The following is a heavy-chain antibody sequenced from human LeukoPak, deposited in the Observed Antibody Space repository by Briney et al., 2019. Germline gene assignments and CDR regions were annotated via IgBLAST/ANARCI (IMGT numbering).Heavy chain of an antibody. J-gene: IGHJ4*02. V-gene: IGHV3-7*05. CDR1: GFTFSAHW. CDR3: ARDHYTSGLVFDY. CDR2: INQGGSDK. D-gene: IGHD6-19*01. Sequence: GGSVRLSCAASGFTFSAHWMSWVRQAPGKGLQWVANINQGGSDKYYVDSVKGRFTVSRDNAKNSLYLEMNSLGAGDTAVYYCARDHYTSGLVFDYWGQGTLGTVSS.